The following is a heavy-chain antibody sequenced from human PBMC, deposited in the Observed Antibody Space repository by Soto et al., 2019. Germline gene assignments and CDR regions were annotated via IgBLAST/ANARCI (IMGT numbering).Heavy chain of an antibody. V-gene: IGHV1-58*01. Sequence: SVKVSCKASGFIFTSSSVQWVRQARGQRLEWIGWIAVGTGNTNYAQKFQERVTITRDMSTSTAYMELSNLRSEDTAVYYCAAGDSSGYYGGWGQGTQVTVSS. J-gene: IGHJ4*02. CDR3: AAGDSSGYYGG. D-gene: IGHD3-22*01. CDR1: GFIFTSSS. CDR2: IAVGTGNT.